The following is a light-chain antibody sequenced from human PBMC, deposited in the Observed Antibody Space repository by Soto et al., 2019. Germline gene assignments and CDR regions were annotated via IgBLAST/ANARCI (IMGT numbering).Light chain of an antibody. CDR2: SAS. Sequence: EIVLTQSTCTLSFSPWERSTLSFRASQSINSNYFAWYQQKPGQAPRLLFYSASSRVTGIPDRFSASGSGTDFTLTISRLEPEDFAVYICQQYGKSPLTFGGGTMVDVK. V-gene: IGKV3-20*01. J-gene: IGKJ4*01. CDR1: QSINSNY. CDR3: QQYGKSPLT.